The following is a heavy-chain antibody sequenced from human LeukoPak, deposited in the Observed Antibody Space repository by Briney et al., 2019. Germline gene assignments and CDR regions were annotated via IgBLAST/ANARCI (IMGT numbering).Heavy chain of an antibody. V-gene: IGHV4-39*07. CDR1: GGSISSSSYY. CDR2: IYYSGST. CDR3: ARGVQYYYGSGSLAPNWFDP. J-gene: IGHJ5*02. D-gene: IGHD3-10*01. Sequence: SETLSLTCTVSGGSISSSSYYWGWIRQPPGKGLEWIGSIYYSGSTYYNPSLKSRVTISVDTSKNQFSLKLSSVTAADTAVYYCARGVQYYYGSGSLAPNWFDPWGQGTLVTVSS.